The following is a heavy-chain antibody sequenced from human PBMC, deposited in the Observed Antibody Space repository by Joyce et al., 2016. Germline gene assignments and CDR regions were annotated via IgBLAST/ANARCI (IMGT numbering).Heavy chain of an antibody. Sequence: QVQLVQSGAEVKKPGASVKVSCKASGYTFTTDYMHWVRQAPGQGLEWMGIINPRAGRTRYAQKFQGRVTMTRDTSTRTVYMELSSLRPDDTAVYYCARDRGADAFDIWGQGTMVIVSS. CDR3: ARDRGADAFDI. V-gene: IGHV1-46*01. J-gene: IGHJ3*02. CDR1: GYTFTTDY. D-gene: IGHD3-16*01. CDR2: INPRAGRT.